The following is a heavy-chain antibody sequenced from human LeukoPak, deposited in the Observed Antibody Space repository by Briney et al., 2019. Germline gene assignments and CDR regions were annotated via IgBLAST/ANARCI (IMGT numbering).Heavy chain of an antibody. V-gene: IGHV3-21*01. J-gene: IGHJ6*03. D-gene: IGHD2-2*01. CDR2: ISSSSSYI. CDR3: AREGWDVVVPAATNYYYYMDV. Sequence: GGSLRLSCAASGFTFSSYWMHWVRQAPGKGLEWVSSISSSSSYIYYADSVKGRFTISRDNAKNSLYLQMNSLRAEDTAVYYCAREGWDVVVPAATNYYYYMDVWGKGTTVTVSS. CDR1: GFTFSSYW.